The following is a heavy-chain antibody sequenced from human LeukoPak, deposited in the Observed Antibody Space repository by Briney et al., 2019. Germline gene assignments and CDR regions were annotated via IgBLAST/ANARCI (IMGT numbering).Heavy chain of an antibody. CDR2: VKQDGRER. D-gene: IGHD3-22*01. CDR1: GFIYGNYW. Sequence: GGSLRLSCRGSGFIYGNYWMTWVRQAPGKGLEWVANVKQDGRERHYVDSVEGRFTISRDNTQNSVYLQMNSLRAEDTAVYYCAKDIPGTYYYDSSGYPGFDYWGQGTLVTVSS. CDR3: AKDIPGTYYYDSSGYPGFDY. J-gene: IGHJ4*02. V-gene: IGHV3-7*03.